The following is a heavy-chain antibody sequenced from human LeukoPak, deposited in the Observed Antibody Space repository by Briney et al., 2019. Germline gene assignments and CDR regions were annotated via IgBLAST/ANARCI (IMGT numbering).Heavy chain of an antibody. Sequence: GGSLRLSCAASGFTFSSYSMNWVRQAPGKGLEWVSSISSSSSYIYSADSVKGRFTISRDNSKNTLFLQMDNLRADDTATYYCARSGPSVLWSKSFDYWGQGALVTVSS. CDR2: ISSSSSYI. CDR1: GFTFSSYS. CDR3: ARSGPSVLWSKSFDY. D-gene: IGHD3-10*01. V-gene: IGHV3-21*01. J-gene: IGHJ4*02.